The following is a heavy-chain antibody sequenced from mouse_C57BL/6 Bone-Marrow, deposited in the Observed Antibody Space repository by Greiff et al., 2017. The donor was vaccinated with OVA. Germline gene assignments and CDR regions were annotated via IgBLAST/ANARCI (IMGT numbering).Heavy chain of an antibody. CDR1: GFTFSDYY. J-gene: IGHJ4*01. V-gene: IGHV5-12*01. Sequence: EVKLMESGGGLVQPGGSLKLSCAASGFTFSDYYMYWVRQTPEKRLEWVAYISNGGGSTYYPDTVKGRFTISRDNAKNTLYLQMSRLKSEDTAMYYCAREGSSGYDYAMDYWGQGTSVTVSS. D-gene: IGHD3-2*02. CDR3: AREGSSGYDYAMDY. CDR2: ISNGGGST.